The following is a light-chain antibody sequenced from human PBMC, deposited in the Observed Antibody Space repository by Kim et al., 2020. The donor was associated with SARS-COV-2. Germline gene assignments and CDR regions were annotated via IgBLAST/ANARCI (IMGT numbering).Light chain of an antibody. V-gene: IGLV1-51*01. Sequence: QSVLTQPPSVSASPGQKVNISCSGSSSNIGNNYVSWYQQLPGTAPKLLIYDNNKGPSGIPDRFSGTKSGTSATLGITGLQTGDEADYYCGTWDSSLNAWVFGGGTQLTVL. J-gene: IGLJ2*01. CDR1: SSNIGNNY. CDR2: DNN. CDR3: GTWDSSLNAWV.